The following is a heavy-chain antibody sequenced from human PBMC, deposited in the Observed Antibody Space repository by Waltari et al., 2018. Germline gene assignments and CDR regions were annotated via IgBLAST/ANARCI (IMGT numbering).Heavy chain of an antibody. CDR1: GFTFSRYA. V-gene: IGHV3-23*03. D-gene: IGHD1-1*01. CDR3: ARINFPGYFDY. J-gene: IGHJ4*02. Sequence: EVQLLESGGGLVQPGGSLRLSCAASGFTFSRYAMSWVRQAPGKGLEWVSVIYSGGSTYYADSVKGRFTISRDNSKNTLYLQMNSLRAEDTAVYYCARINFPGYFDYWGQGTLVTVSS. CDR2: IYSGGST.